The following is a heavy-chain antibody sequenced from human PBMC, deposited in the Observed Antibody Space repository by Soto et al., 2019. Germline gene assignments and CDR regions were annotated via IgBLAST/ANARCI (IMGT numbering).Heavy chain of an antibody. CDR3: ARDTVTTSEGRGDYYYGMDV. V-gene: IGHV3-21*01. CDR2: ISSSSSYI. CDR1: GFTFSSYS. J-gene: IGHJ6*02. D-gene: IGHD4-17*01. Sequence: EVQLVESGGGLVKPGGSLRLSCAASGFTFSSYSMNWVRQAPGKGLEWVSSISSSSSYIYYADSVKGRFTISRDNAKNSLYLQMNSLRAEHTAVYYCARDTVTTSEGRGDYYYGMDVWGQGTTVTVSS.